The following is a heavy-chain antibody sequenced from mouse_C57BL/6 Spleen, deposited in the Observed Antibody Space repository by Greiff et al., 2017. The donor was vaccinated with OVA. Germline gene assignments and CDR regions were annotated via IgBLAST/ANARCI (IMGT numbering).Heavy chain of an antibody. J-gene: IGHJ2*01. CDR3: ARPYYGSRALGY. CDR2: INPNNGGT. D-gene: IGHD1-1*01. CDR1: GYTFTDYN. V-gene: IGHV1-18*01. Sequence: VQLKQSGPELVKPGASVKIPCKASGYTFTDYNMDWVKQSHGKSLEWIGDINPNNGGTIYNQKFKGKATLTVDKSSSTAYMELRSLTSEDTAVYYCARPYYGSRALGYWGQGTTLTVSS.